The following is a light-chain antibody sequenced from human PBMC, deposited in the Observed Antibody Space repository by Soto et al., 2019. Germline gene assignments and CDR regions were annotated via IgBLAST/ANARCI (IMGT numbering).Light chain of an antibody. CDR1: SSDVGAYKY. CDR3: SSYAGSNLVV. Sequence: QSALTQPPSASGSPGQSVTISCTGTSSDVGAYKYVSWYQQHPGKAPKLIIYEVSKRPSGVPDRFSGSKSGNTASLTVSGLQAEDEADYYCSSYAGSNLVVFGGGTKLTVL. V-gene: IGLV2-8*01. J-gene: IGLJ2*01. CDR2: EVS.